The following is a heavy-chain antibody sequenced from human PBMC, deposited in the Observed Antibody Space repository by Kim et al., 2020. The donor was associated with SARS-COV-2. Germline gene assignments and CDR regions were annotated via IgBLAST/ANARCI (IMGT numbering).Heavy chain of an antibody. Sequence: GGSLRLSCAASGFTFSSYAMHWVRQAPGKGLEWVAVISYDGSNKYYADSVKGRFTISRDNSKNTLYLQMNSLRAEDTAVYYCARIPVLAANAFDIWGQGTMVTVSS. CDR1: GFTFSSYA. CDR2: ISYDGSNK. J-gene: IGHJ3*02. CDR3: ARIPVLAANAFDI. D-gene: IGHD2-8*02. V-gene: IGHV3-30-3*01.